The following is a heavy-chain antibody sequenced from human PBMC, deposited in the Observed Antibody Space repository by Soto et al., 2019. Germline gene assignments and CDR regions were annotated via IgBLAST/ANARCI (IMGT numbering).Heavy chain of an antibody. CDR1: GFTFSSYG. CDR2: IWYDGSNK. V-gene: IGHV3-33*01. J-gene: IGHJ4*02. Sequence: QVQLVESGGGVVQPARSLRLSCAASGFTFSSYGMHWVRQAPGKGLEWVAVIWYDGSNKYYADSVKGRFTISRDNSKNTLYLQMNSLRAEDTAVYYCASDRASFAFDDKEVEPKPSSGYSYYFDYWGQGTLVTVSS. CDR3: ASDRASFAFDDKEVEPKPSSGYSYYFDY. D-gene: IGHD3-3*01.